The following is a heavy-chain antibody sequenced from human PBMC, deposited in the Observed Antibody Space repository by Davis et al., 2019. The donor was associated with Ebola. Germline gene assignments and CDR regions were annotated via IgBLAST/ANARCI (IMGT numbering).Heavy chain of an antibody. CDR1: GYTLTELS. V-gene: IGHV1-24*01. Sequence: AASVKVSCKVSGYTLTELSMHWVRQAPGKGLEWMGGFDPEDGETIYAQKLQGRVTMTTDTSTSTAYMELRSLRSDDTAVYYCAREGYCSSTSCLYSYYYYYYGMDVWGQGTTVTVSS. J-gene: IGHJ6*02. D-gene: IGHD2-2*01. CDR3: AREGYCSSTSCLYSYYYYYYGMDV. CDR2: FDPEDGET.